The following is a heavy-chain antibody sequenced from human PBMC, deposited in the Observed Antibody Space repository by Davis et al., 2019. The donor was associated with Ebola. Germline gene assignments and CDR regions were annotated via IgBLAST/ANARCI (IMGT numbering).Heavy chain of an antibody. V-gene: IGHV1-2*02. CDR2: INPNSGGT. J-gene: IGHJ4*02. Sequence: ASVKVSCKASGYTFTGYYIHWVRQAPGQGLEWMGWINPNSGGTNYAQKFQGRVTVTRDTSISTAYMELSRLRSDDTAVYYCARDGIDCSGGNCQAYFDYWGQGTLVTVSS. CDR3: ARDGIDCSGGNCQAYFDY. CDR1: GYTFTGYY. D-gene: IGHD2-15*01.